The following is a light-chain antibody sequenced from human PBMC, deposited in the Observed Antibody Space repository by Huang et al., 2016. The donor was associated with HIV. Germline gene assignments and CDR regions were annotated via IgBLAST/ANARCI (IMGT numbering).Light chain of an antibody. J-gene: IGKJ4*01. CDR2: DAS. V-gene: IGKV3-11*01. CDR1: QSVSTY. CDR3: QQRSNWLLT. Sequence: EIVLTQSPATLSLSPGERATLSCRASQSVSTYLAWYQLKPGQAPRILIYDASNRATGIPARFSGSGSGTDFTLTISSLEPEDFAVYYCQQRSNWLLTFGGGTKVEIK.